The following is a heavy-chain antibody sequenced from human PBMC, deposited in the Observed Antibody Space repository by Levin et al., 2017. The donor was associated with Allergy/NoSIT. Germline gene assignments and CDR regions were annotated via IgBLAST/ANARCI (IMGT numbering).Heavy chain of an antibody. CDR3: AKRGYCSGNTCQSHDAIDV. V-gene: IGHV3-30*18. CDR2: IVFDGNDQ. Sequence: VGSLRLSCAASGFQFSLYGMHWVRQAPGKGLEWVALIVFDGNDQYYADSVKGRFTISRDNSKNTLYLQMSSLRENDTAIYYCAKRGYCSGNTCQSHDAIDVWGQGTLVIVSS. D-gene: IGHD2-15*01. J-gene: IGHJ3*01. CDR1: GFQFSLYG.